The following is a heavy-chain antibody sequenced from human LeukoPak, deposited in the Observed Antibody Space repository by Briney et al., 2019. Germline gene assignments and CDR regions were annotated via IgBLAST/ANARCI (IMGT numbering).Heavy chain of an antibody. Sequence: GGSLRLSCAASGFTFSTYAMSWVRQAPGKGLEWVSGISDSGGTTNYADSVTGRFTISRNNAKKSLHLQMNSLRAEDTAVYYCARHPDGSLSLDYWGQGTLVTVSS. CDR3: ARHPDGSLSLDY. J-gene: IGHJ4*02. CDR1: GFTFSTYA. CDR2: ISDSGGTT. D-gene: IGHD1-26*01. V-gene: IGHV3-23*01.